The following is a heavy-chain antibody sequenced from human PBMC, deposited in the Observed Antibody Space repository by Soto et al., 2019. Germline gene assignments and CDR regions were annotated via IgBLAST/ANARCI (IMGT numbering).Heavy chain of an antibody. D-gene: IGHD3-16*01. CDR1: RFTFSSYW. CDR3: ARRRGGYYYGLDV. J-gene: IGHJ6*02. CDR2: INSDGSST. Sequence: EERLVESGGGSVQPGGSLRLSCAASRFTFSSYWMYWVRQAPGKGLVWVSRINSDGSSTRYADSVKGRFSISRDNSKSTLYLQMNTLRAEDTAVYYRARRRGGYYYGLDVWGQGTTVTVSS. V-gene: IGHV3-74*01.